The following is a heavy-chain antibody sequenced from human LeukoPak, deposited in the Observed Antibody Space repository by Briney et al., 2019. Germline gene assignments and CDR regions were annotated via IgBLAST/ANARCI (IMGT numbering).Heavy chain of an antibody. Sequence: GGSLRLPCAASGFTFSSYSMNWVRQAPGKGLEWVSSISSSSSYIYYADSVKDRFTISRDNAKNSLYLQMNSLRAEDTAVYYCARESYDFWSGNRGNWFDPWGQGTLVTASS. CDR3: ARESYDFWSGNRGNWFDP. V-gene: IGHV3-21*01. CDR1: GFTFSSYS. J-gene: IGHJ5*02. D-gene: IGHD3-3*01. CDR2: ISSSSSYI.